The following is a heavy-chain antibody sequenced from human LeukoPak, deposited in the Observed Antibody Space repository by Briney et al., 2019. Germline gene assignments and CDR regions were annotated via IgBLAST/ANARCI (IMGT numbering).Heavy chain of an antibody. Sequence: PGGCLRLSCAASGFTFSSYSMNWVRQAPGKGLEWVSAISGSGGSTYYADSVKGRFTISRDNSKNTLYLQMNSLRAEDTAVYYCARGLDGRAYYYMDVWGKGTTVTISS. D-gene: IGHD2-2*03. CDR3: ARGLDGRAYYYMDV. CDR2: ISGSGGST. V-gene: IGHV3-23*01. CDR1: GFTFSSYS. J-gene: IGHJ6*03.